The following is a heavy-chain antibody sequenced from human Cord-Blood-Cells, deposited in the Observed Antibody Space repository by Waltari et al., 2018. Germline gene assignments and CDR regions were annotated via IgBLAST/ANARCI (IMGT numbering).Heavy chain of an antibody. V-gene: IGHV4-4*02. CDR2: IYHRGST. D-gene: IGHD6-13*01. J-gene: IGHJ5*02. Sequence: QVQLQESGPGLVKPSGTLSLTCAVSGGPISSSNWWSWVRPPPGKGLEWIGEIYHRGSTNYNPSLKSRVTISVDKSKNQFSLKLSSVTAADTAVYYCARDKASSSWYWFDPWGQGTLVTVSS. CDR3: ARDKASSSWYWFDP. CDR1: GGPISSSNW.